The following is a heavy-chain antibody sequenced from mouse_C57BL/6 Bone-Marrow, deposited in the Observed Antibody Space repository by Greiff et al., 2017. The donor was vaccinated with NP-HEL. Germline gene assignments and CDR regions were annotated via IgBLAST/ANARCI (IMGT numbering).Heavy chain of an antibody. D-gene: IGHD2-3*01. V-gene: IGHV5-12*01. J-gene: IGHJ4*01. Sequence: EVMLVESGGGLVQPGGSLKLSCAASGFTFSDYYMYWVRQTPEKRLECVAYISNGGGSTYYPDTVKGRFTISRDNAKNTLYLQMSRLKSEDTAMYYCARRWLLLYYAMDYWGQGTSVTVSS. CDR2: ISNGGGST. CDR3: ARRWLLLYYAMDY. CDR1: GFTFSDYY.